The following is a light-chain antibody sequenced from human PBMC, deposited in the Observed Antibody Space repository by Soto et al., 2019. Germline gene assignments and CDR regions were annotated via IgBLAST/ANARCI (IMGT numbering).Light chain of an antibody. CDR2: STS. J-gene: IGKJ5*01. Sequence: IQMTQSPSSVSASVGDRVTITCRASQDIGTWLAWFQQKPGKAPQLLISSTSSLQSGAPSRFSGSGSGTDFTLTISGLQPEDFATYYCQQANSFPTFGQGTRLEIK. CDR3: QQANSFPT. CDR1: QDIGTW. V-gene: IGKV1-12*01.